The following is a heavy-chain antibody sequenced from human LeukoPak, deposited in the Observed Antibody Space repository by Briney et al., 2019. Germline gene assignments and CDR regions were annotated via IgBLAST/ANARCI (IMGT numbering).Heavy chain of an antibody. D-gene: IGHD6-13*01. CDR3: ARAKIAAAGTGAFDV. V-gene: IGHV3-23*01. J-gene: IGHJ3*01. Sequence: GGSLRLSCAASGFTFDDYGMSWVRQAPGKGLEWVSAFSATGGSAQYAESVEGRFTISRDNSKNTLFLQMNSLGAEDTAVYYCARAKIAAAGTGAFDVWGQGTLVTVSS. CDR2: FSATGGSA. CDR1: GFTFDDYG.